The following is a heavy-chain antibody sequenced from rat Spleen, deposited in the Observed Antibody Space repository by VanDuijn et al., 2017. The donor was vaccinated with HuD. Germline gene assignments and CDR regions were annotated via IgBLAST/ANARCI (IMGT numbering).Heavy chain of an antibody. CDR1: GFTFSDYA. V-gene: IGHV5-17*01. J-gene: IGHJ1*01. CDR3: ARHPQLGVFWYFDF. CDR2: IIYDGSFT. Sequence: EVQLVESGGGLLQPGRSLKLSCAASGFTFSDYAMAWVRQAPKKGLEWVATIIYDGSFTYYRDSVKCRFTVSRDNAKSTLYLQMDSLRSEDTATYYCARHPQLGVFWYFDFWGPGTMVTVSS. D-gene: IGHD5-1*01.